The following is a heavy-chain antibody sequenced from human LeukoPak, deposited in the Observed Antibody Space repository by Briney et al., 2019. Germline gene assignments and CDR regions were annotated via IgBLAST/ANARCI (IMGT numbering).Heavy chain of an antibody. D-gene: IGHD2-2*01. V-gene: IGHV4-59*12. CDR1: GGSISGYY. CDR3: ARDLTAKYCSSTSCYDDAFDI. Sequence: PSETLSLTCTVSGGSISGYYWSWIRQPPGKGLEWIGYIYYSGSTYYNPSLKSRVTISVDTSKNQFSLKLSPVTAADTAVYYCARDLTAKYCSSTSCYDDAFDIWGQGTMVTVSS. J-gene: IGHJ3*02. CDR2: IYYSGST.